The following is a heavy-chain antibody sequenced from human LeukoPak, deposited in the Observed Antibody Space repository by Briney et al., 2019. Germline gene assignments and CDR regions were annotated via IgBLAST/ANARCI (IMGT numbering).Heavy chain of an antibody. V-gene: IGHV4-4*07. D-gene: IGHD6-13*01. CDR1: GDSISNYY. J-gene: IGHJ5*02. CDR3: ARDLDNINWYGIPPGWFDP. Sequence: SETLSLTCTVSGDSISNYYWSWIRQPAGKGLEWIGRIYTSGSTNYNPSLKSRVTMSVDTSKNQFSLKLSSVTAADTAVYYCARDLDNINWYGIPPGWFDPWGQGTLATVSS. CDR2: IYTSGST.